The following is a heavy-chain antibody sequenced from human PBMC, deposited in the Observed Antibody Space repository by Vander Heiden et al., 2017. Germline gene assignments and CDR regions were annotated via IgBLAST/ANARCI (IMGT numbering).Heavy chain of an antibody. CDR2: IYSGGST. D-gene: IGHD4-17*01. CDR3: ARGEGRTVASIVY. J-gene: IGHJ4*02. CDR1: GFPVSSSY. Sequence: EVQLVESGGGLSQPGRSLRPPCAASGFPVSSSYMSWVREAAGMGHEWFTGIYSGGSTHYADSARGRVTITRDNSKNTLYLQMNSLRAEDTAVDYCARGEGRTVASIVYWCQGTLVTVSS. V-gene: IGHV3-53*01.